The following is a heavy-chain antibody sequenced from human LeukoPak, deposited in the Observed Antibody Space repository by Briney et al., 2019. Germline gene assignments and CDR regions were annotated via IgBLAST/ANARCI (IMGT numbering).Heavy chain of an antibody. J-gene: IGHJ4*02. D-gene: IGHD2-8*01. CDR1: GYSISSGYY. V-gene: IGHV4-38-2*02. CDR2: IYHSGST. CDR3: ARKDIVLMVYAIPSGYFDY. Sequence: PSETLSLTCIVSGYSISSGYYWGWIRQPPGKGLEWIGNIYHSGSTYYNPSLKSRVTISVDTSKNQFSLKLSSVTAADTAVYYCARKDIVLMVYAIPSGYFDYWGQGTLVTVSS.